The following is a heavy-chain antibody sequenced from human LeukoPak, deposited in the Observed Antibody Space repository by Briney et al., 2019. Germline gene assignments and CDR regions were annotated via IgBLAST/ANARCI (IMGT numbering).Heavy chain of an antibody. J-gene: IGHJ4*02. CDR2: IYYSGST. V-gene: IGHV4-59*01. Sequence: SETLSLTCTVSGGSISSYYWSWIRQPPGKGLEWIGYIYYSGSTNYNPSLKSRVTISVDTSKNQFSLKLSSVTAADTAVYYCARAGKVTTDIDNFDYWGQGTLVTVPS. D-gene: IGHD4-17*01. CDR1: GGSISSYY. CDR3: ARAGKVTTDIDNFDY.